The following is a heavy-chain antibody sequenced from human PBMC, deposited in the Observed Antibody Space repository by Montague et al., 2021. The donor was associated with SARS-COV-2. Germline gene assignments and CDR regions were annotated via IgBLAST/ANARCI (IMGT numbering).Heavy chain of an antibody. V-gene: IGHV4-59*08. CDR2: IFYNGYT. Sequence: SETRSLTCTLSGGTVRDYYWNWIRQTPRKGLEWIGYIFYNGYTKYNPSLESRVTLSVDTPGNQFFLSLRSVTASDTATYFCARHSVSEDGTFFRSYFDPWGQGAQVIVSS. D-gene: IGHD1-1*01. CDR1: GGTVRDYY. J-gene: IGHJ5*02. CDR3: ARHSVSEDGTFFRSYFDP.